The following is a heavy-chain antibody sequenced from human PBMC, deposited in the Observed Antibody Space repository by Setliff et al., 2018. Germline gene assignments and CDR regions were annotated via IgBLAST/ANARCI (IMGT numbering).Heavy chain of an antibody. J-gene: IGHJ6*03. CDR2: IYTDGST. CDR3: ARVTGFLYMDV. D-gene: IGHD3-3*01. CDR1: GDSISGAKYY. Sequence: TLSLTCTVSGDSISGAKYYWSWIRQSAGKGLECIGRIYTDGSTKYNPSLNSRVALSIDTSKNQFSLRLSSVTAADTAVYFCARVTGFLYMDVWGKGTTVTVSS. V-gene: IGHV4-61*02.